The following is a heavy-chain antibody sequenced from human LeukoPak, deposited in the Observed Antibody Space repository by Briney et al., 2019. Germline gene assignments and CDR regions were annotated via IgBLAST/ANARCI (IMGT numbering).Heavy chain of an antibody. D-gene: IGHD3-10*01. Sequence: GGSLRLSCAASGFTFSSYGMSWVRQAPGKGPEWVSGISGSGGGTNYADSVKGRFTISRDNSKNTLYLQMSSLRAEDTAVYYCAKAGGYGSGSYLTWFDPWGQGTLVTVSS. J-gene: IGHJ5*02. V-gene: IGHV3-23*01. CDR1: GFTFSSYG. CDR3: AKAGGYGSGSYLTWFDP. CDR2: ISGSGGGT.